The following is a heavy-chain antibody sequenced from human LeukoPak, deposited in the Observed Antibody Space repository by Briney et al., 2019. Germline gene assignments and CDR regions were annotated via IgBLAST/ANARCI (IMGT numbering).Heavy chain of an antibody. CDR1: GFTFSSYS. CDR3: ARGNYYDSSPAGDY. Sequence: GGSLRLSCAASGFTFSSYSMNWVRQAPGKGLEWVSYISSSSSTIYYADSVKGRFTISRDNAKNSLYLQMNSLRAEDTAVYYCARGNYYDSSPAGDYWGQGTLVTVSS. V-gene: IGHV3-48*04. D-gene: IGHD3-22*01. CDR2: ISSSSSTI. J-gene: IGHJ4*02.